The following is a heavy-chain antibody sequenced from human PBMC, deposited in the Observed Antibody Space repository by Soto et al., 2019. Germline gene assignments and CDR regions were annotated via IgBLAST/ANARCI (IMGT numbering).Heavy chain of an antibody. CDR1: GFSFSNYY. CDR3: AKSYCSGGSRYFDN. Sequence: QVQLVESGGGVVQPGRSLRLSCAASGFSFSNYYMHWVRQAPGKGLEWLAVVWYDGSSKYSGDSVKGRFTISRDNSKNTLYLEMNSLRAEDTGVYYCAKSYCSGGSRYFDNWGQGTLVTVSS. D-gene: IGHD2-15*01. J-gene: IGHJ4*02. CDR2: VWYDGSSK. V-gene: IGHV3-33*06.